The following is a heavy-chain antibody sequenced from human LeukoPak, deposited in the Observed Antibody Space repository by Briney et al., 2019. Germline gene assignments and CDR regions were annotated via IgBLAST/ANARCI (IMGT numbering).Heavy chain of an antibody. D-gene: IGHD2-15*01. V-gene: IGHV1-69*05. CDR3: AREQRWYQRHGAFDI. J-gene: IGHJ3*02. CDR1: GGTFSSYA. CDR2: IIPIFGTA. Sequence: SVKVSCKASGGTFSSYAISWVRQAPGQGLEWMGRIIPIFGTANYAQKFQGRVTITTDESTSTAYMELSSLRSEDTAVYYCAREQRWYQRHGAFDIWGQGTMITVSS.